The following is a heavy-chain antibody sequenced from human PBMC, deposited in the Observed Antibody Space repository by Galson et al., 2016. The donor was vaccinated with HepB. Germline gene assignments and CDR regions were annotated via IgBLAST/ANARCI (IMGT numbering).Heavy chain of an antibody. J-gene: IGHJ4*02. V-gene: IGHV3-23*01. D-gene: IGHD3-10*01. CDR3: AKDGGWGVGYFDY. CDR1: GFTFSGYA. Sequence: SLRLSCAASGFTFSGYAMNWVRQAPGKGLEWVSAISGSGGSTYSADSVKGRFTISRDNSKNTLSHQMNSLRAEDPAVYYWAKDGGWGVGYFDYWGQGTLVTVSS. CDR2: ISGSGGST.